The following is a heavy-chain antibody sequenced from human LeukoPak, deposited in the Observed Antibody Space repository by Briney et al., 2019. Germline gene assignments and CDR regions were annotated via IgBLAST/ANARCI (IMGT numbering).Heavy chain of an antibody. Sequence: PLETLSLTCTVSGGSIGKTSYYWGWIRQPPGKGLEWIGNIYYSGTTYYNPSLKSRVTISVDTSKNQFSLTLNSVTAADTAVYFCARFKQLGRSFDSWGLGSLVTVSS. CDR3: ARFKQLGRSFDS. CDR2: IYYSGTT. V-gene: IGHV4-39*07. J-gene: IGHJ4*02. D-gene: IGHD1-1*01. CDR1: GGSIGKTSYY.